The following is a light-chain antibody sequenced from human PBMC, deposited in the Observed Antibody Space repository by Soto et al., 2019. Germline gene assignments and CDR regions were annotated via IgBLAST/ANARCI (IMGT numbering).Light chain of an antibody. Sequence: SYELTQPPSVSVAPGQTARITCGRNNIGSQRGHWYQQKPGQAPVVVIYYDSDRPSGIPGRFSGSNSGNTATLTISRVEAGDEADFYCQVWDSSSDHPVFGGGTKLTVL. CDR1: NIGSQR. V-gene: IGLV3-21*04. J-gene: IGLJ3*02. CDR2: YDS. CDR3: QVWDSSSDHPV.